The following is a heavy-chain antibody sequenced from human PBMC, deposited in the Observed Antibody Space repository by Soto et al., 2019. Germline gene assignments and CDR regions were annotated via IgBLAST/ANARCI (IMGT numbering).Heavy chain of an antibody. CDR2: ISASNGNI. Sequence: ASVKVSCKASGYTFTTYVISWVRQAPGQGLEWMGWISASNGNIYYGQKFQGRVTMTTDSFTSTAYMELSSLASDDTAVYYCARALPYSSSGDSWGRGTLVTVSS. CDR3: ARALPYSSSGDS. V-gene: IGHV1-18*01. CDR1: GYTFTTYV. J-gene: IGHJ4*02. D-gene: IGHD6-13*01.